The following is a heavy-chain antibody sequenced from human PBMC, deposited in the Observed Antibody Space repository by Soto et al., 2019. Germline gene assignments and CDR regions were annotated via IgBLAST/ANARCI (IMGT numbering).Heavy chain of an antibody. Sequence: SETLSLTCTVSGGSIISYYWSWIRQPPGKGLEWIGYIYYSGSTNYNPSLKSRVTISVDTSKNQFSLKLSSVTAADTAVYYCARRPPMDCSSTSCSSAAFDIWGQGTMVTVSS. CDR3: ARRPPMDCSSTSCSSAAFDI. V-gene: IGHV4-59*08. J-gene: IGHJ3*02. D-gene: IGHD2-2*01. CDR1: GGSIISYY. CDR2: IYYSGST.